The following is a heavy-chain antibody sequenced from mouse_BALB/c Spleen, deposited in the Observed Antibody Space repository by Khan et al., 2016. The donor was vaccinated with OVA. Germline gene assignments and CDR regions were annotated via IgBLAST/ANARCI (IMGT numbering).Heavy chain of an antibody. D-gene: IGHD1-1*01. CDR1: GYSITSGYA. V-gene: IGHV3-2*02. CDR2: ISYSGVT. J-gene: IGHJ2*01. Sequence: VQLKQSGPGLVKPSQSLSLTCTVTGYSITSGYAWNWIRQFPGNKLEWMGYISYSGVTSNTPSLKSRISITRDTSKNQFFLKLNSVTTEDTATYYCARGNYYGYYFDYWGQGTTLTVSS. CDR3: ARGNYYGYYFDY.